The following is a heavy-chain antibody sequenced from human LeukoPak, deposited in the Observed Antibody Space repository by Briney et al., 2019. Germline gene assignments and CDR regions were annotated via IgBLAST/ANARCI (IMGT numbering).Heavy chain of an antibody. Sequence: GGSLRLSCAASGFTVSSSYMSWVRQAPGKGLEWVSIISSAGTTYYADSVKGRFTISRDNSKNTVYLQVNSLRDEDTAVYYCARAKAAAFDYWGQGTLVTVSS. CDR1: GFTVSSSY. CDR3: ARAKAAAFDY. D-gene: IGHD2-15*01. V-gene: IGHV3-66*01. CDR2: ISSAGTT. J-gene: IGHJ4*02.